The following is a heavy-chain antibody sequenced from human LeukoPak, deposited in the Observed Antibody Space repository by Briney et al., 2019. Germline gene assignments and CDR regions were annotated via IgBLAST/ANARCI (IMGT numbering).Heavy chain of an antibody. CDR2: MNPNSGNT. CDR3: ARGRGRHYYGSGSSDDY. Sequence: ASVKVSCKASGYTFTSYDINWVRQATGQGLEWMGWMNPNSGNTGYAQKFQGRVTITRNTSISTAYMELSSLRSEDTAVYYCARGRGRHYYGSGSSDDYWGQGTLVTVSS. D-gene: IGHD3-10*01. J-gene: IGHJ4*02. CDR1: GYTFTSYD. V-gene: IGHV1-8*01.